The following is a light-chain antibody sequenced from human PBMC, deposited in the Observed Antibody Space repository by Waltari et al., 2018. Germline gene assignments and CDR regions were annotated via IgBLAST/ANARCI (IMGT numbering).Light chain of an antibody. V-gene: IGKV1-39*01. Sequence: DIQMTQSPSSLSASVGDGVTITCRASQSISIYLNWYQQKPGKAPKLLIYAASTLHIGVPSRFSGSGSGTEFTLTISSLQPEDFATYYCQKSSSTPPWTFGQGTKVEIK. CDR3: QKSSSTPPWT. J-gene: IGKJ1*01. CDR2: AAS. CDR1: QSISIY.